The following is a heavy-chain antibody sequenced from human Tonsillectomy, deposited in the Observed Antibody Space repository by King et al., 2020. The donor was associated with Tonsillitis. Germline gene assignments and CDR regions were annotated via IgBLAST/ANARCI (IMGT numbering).Heavy chain of an antibody. CDR3: ARDFGGTSRGWGQLDY. V-gene: IGHV3-33*05. CDR2: ISSDGGNK. Sequence: VQLVESGGGVVQPGRSLRLSCAASGFTFSSYGMHWVRQAPGKGLEWVAVISSDGGNKFYADSVKGQFTISRDNSKNTLYLQMNSLRAEDTAVYYCARDFGGTSRGWGQLDYWGQGTLVTVSS. J-gene: IGHJ4*02. CDR1: GFTFSSYG. D-gene: IGHD1-7*01.